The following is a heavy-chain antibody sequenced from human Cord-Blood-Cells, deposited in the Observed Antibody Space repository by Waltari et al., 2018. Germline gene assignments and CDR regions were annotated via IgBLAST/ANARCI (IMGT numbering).Heavy chain of an antibody. CDR3: AIRPNWNDDRGDY. D-gene: IGHD1-1*01. CDR1: GYTFTSYY. V-gene: IGHV1-46*01. J-gene: IGHJ4*02. Sequence: QVQLVQSGAEVKKPGASVKVSCKASGYTFTSYYMHWVRQAPGQGLEWMGIINPSGGSTSCAQKFQGRVTMTRDTSTSTVYMELSSLRSEDTAVYYCAIRPNWNDDRGDYWGQGTLVTVSS. CDR2: INPSGGST.